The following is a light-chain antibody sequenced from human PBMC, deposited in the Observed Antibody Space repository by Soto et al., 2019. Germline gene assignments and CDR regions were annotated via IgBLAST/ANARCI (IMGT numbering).Light chain of an antibody. CDR2: AAS. CDR1: QGIGRW. V-gene: IGKV1-12*01. J-gene: IGKJ5*01. CDR3: QQANGFPIT. Sequence: DIQTTQSPSFVSASVGDKVTITCRASQGIGRWLAWYQQKPGKAPKLLIYAASGLQSGVPSRFSGSGSGTDFSLTISSLQPEDFASYYCQQANGFPITFDQGTRL.